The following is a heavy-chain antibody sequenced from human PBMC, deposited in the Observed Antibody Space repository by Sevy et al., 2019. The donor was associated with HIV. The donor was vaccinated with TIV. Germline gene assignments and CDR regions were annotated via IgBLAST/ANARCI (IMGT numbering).Heavy chain of an antibody. D-gene: IGHD3-10*01. V-gene: IGHV3-33*01. CDR1: GFSISGYG. Sequence: GGSLRLSCAASGFSISGYGMHWVRQAPGKGLEWVAVIWYDGTNREYADSVKGRFTISRDNSKNTLYLQMNSLRADDTAVYYCAREVDGVRGVFDSWGQGTLVTVSS. CDR2: IWYDGTNR. CDR3: AREVDGVRGVFDS. J-gene: IGHJ4*02.